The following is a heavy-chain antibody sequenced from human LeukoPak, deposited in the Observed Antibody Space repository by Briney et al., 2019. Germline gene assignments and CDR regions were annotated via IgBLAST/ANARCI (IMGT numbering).Heavy chain of an antibody. CDR3: AGAPTYYYDSSGYYLY. V-gene: IGHV1-69*01. J-gene: IGHJ4*02. Sequence: ASVKVSCKASGGTFSSYGISWVRQAPGQGLEWMGGIIPIFGTANYAQKFQGRVTITADESTSTAYMEPSSLRSEDTAVYYCAGAPTYYYDSSGYYLYWGQGTLVTVSS. D-gene: IGHD3-22*01. CDR2: IIPIFGTA. CDR1: GGTFSSYG.